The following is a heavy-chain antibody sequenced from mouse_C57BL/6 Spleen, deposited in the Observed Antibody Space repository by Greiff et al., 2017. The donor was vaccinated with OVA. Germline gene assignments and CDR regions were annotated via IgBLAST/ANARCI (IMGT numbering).Heavy chain of an antibody. CDR2: ISDGGSYT. D-gene: IGHD1-1*01. Sequence: EVKLVESGGGLVKPGGSLKLSCAASGFTFSSYAMSWVRQTPEKRLEWVATISDGGSYTYYPDNVKGRSTISRDNATNTLYLQMSHLQSEDAAMYYCARDLNSRGYYLDYWGQGTTLTVSS. CDR3: ARDLNSRGYYLDY. V-gene: IGHV5-4*01. CDR1: GFTFSSYA. J-gene: IGHJ2*01.